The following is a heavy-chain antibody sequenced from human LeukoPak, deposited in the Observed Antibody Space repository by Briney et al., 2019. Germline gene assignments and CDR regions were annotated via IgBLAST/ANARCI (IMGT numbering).Heavy chain of an antibody. D-gene: IGHD1-14*01. V-gene: IGHV3-30*18. CDR2: ISYDGSNT. J-gene: IGHJ4*02. Sequence: PGGSLRLSCAASGFTFSSYDMHWVRQAPGKGLEWGAVISYDGSNTYYAHSVKGRFTISRDNSKNTLYLQMHSLRAEDTAVYYCAKATGDYFDYWGQGTLVTVSS. CDR1: GFTFSSYD. CDR3: AKATGDYFDY.